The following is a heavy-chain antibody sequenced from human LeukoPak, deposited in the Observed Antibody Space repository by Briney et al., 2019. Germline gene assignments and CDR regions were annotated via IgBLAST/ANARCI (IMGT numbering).Heavy chain of an antibody. CDR3: ASMYSRDGFDI. CDR1: GGSISSYY. Sequence: SETLSLTCTVSGGSISSYYWSWIRQPAGKGLEWIGRIYTSESTNYNPSLKSRVTMSVDTSKNQVALKLSSVTAADTAVYYCASMYSRDGFDIWGQGTMVTVSS. D-gene: IGHD6-13*01. CDR2: IYTSEST. V-gene: IGHV4-4*07. J-gene: IGHJ3*02.